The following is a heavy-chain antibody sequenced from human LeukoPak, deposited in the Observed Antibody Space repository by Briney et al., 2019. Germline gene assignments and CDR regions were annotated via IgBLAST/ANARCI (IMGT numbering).Heavy chain of an antibody. CDR3: ARKGSRLGYNWFDP. D-gene: IGHD2-15*01. CDR2: ISSSSSYI. J-gene: IGHJ5*02. V-gene: IGHV3-21*01. CDR1: GFTFSSYS. Sequence: GGSLRLSCAASGFTFSSYSTNWVRQAPGKGLEWVSSISSSSSYIYYADSVKGRFTISRDNAKNSLYLQMNSLRAEDTAVYYCARKGSRLGYNWFDPWGQGTLVTVSS.